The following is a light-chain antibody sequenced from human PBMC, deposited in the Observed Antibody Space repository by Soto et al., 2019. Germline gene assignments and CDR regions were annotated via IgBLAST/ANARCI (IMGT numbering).Light chain of an antibody. CDR1: QSVSSY. CDR3: QQRSNWPST. CDR2: DAS. Sequence: EIVLTQSPATLSLYPGERAALSCRASQSVSSYLAWYQQKPGQAPRLLIYDASKRAPGIPARFTGSGSGTDFTLTISSLEPEDFAGYFCQQRSNWPSTFGGGTKVEI. J-gene: IGKJ4*01. V-gene: IGKV3-11*01.